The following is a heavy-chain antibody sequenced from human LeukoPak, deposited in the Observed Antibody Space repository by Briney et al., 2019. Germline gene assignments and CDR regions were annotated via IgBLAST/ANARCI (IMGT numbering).Heavy chain of an antibody. D-gene: IGHD5-24*01. CDR2: ISPYNGNT. CDR3: ARDRRWRLASKTPYYCCGIYL. V-gene: IGHV1-18*01. J-gene: IGHJ6*02. Sequence: GASVNVSCKASGYTFTSYGINWVRQAPGQGLEWMGWISPYNGNTIYAQKLQGRVAMTKDTSTRTVYMVLRSQRSDDSALYYCARDRRWRLASKTPYYCCGIYLWGQET. CDR1: GYTFTSYG.